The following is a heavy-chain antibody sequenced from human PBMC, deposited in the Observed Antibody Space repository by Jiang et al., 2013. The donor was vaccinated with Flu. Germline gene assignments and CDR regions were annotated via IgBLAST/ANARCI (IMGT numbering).Heavy chain of an antibody. D-gene: IGHD1-20*01. J-gene: IGHJ4*02. CDR1: GFSITSGYY. CDR2: VHHGGHT. V-gene: IGHV4-38-2*01. Sequence: KPSETLSLTCAVSGFSITSGYYWGWIRQPPGKGLEWTGSVHHGGHTDYNPSLKTPSQHFSGHVQEPDSLKVNAVTAADTAVYYCGRNNWNPADYWGQGALVTVSS. CDR3: GRNNWNPADY.